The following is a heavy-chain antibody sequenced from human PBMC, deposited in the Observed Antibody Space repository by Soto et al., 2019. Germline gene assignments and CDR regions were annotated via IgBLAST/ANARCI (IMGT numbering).Heavy chain of an antibody. Sequence: HPGGSLRLSCAASGFTFSSYAMSWVRQAPGKGLEWVSAISGSGGSTYYADSVKGRFTISRDNSKNTLYLQMNSLRAEDTAVYYCAKDPRTMIVVVPFGMDVWGQGTTVTVSS. V-gene: IGHV3-23*01. CDR1: GFTFSSYA. CDR3: AKDPRTMIVVVPFGMDV. D-gene: IGHD3-22*01. J-gene: IGHJ6*02. CDR2: ISGSGGST.